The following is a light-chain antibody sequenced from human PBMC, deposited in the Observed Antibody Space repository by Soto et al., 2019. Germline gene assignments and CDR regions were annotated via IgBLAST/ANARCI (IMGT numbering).Light chain of an antibody. V-gene: IGKV3-20*01. Sequence: EIVLTXXXDTVSLSPGETATLSCRASQSVSSNYLAWYQQKPGQAPRLLIYGASSRATGIPDRFSGSGSGTDFTLTISRLEPEDFAVFYCQQYDNSITFGQGTRLEI. CDR2: GAS. J-gene: IGKJ5*01. CDR1: QSVSSNY. CDR3: QQYDNSIT.